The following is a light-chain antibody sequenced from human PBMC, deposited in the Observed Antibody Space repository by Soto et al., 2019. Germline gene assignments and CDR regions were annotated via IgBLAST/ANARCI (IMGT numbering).Light chain of an antibody. CDR1: SGDVGGYNY. J-gene: IGLJ1*01. CDR3: SSYTGSSTFV. Sequence: QSVLTQPASVSGSPGQSITISCTGTSGDVGGYNYVSWYQQLPGKAPKLMIYDVNNRPSGVSNRFSGSKSGNTASLTISGLQAEDEADYYCSSYTGSSTFVFGTGTKLTVL. CDR2: DVN. V-gene: IGLV2-14*01.